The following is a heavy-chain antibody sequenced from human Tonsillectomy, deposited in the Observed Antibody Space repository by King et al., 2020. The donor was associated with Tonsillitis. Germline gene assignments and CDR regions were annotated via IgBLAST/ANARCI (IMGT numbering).Heavy chain of an antibody. D-gene: IGHD2-2*01. J-gene: IGHJ4*02. CDR3: AKGRSGGPPAALN. V-gene: IGHV3-23*04. CDR2: ISRSGDRT. Sequence: VQLVESGGGLVQPGGSLRLSCAASGFTFSSYAMSWVRQAPGKGLEWLSAISRSGDRTGYAASVKGRFTISRDNSKNTLFLQMNSLRAEDTAVYYCAKGRSGGPPAALNWGQGTLVTVSS. CDR1: GFTFSSYA.